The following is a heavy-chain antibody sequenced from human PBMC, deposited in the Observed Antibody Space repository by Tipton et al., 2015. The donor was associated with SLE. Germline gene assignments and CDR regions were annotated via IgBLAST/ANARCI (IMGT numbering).Heavy chain of an antibody. J-gene: IGHJ4*02. D-gene: IGHD4-17*01. Sequence: SLRLSCTASGFNFGDFAMSWVRQAPGKGLEWVSVIYSGGSTYYADSVKGRFTISRDNSKNTLYLQMNSLRAEDTAVYYCARESTVTTSDYWGQGTLVTVSS. CDR1: GFNFGDFA. CDR2: IYSGGST. V-gene: IGHV3-53*05. CDR3: ARESTVTTSDY.